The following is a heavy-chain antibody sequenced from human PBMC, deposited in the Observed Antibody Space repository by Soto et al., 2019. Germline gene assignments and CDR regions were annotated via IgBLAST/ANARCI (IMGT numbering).Heavy chain of an antibody. J-gene: IGHJ4*02. CDR1: GLTVSTNT. CDR3: ARDGSGH. Sequence: EVQLVESGGGLVQPGGSLRLSCAASGLTVSTNTISWVRQAPGKGLEWVSVIYTGGGTHYADSVKGRFTISRDNSKNTVNLQMNSLRPEDTAVYYCARDGSGHCGQGTLVTVSS. CDR2: IYTGGGT. V-gene: IGHV3-66*01.